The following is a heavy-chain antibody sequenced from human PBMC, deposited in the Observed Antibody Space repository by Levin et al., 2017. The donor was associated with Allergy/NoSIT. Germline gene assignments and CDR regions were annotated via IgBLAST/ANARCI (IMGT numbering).Heavy chain of an antibody. CDR2: ISPPGDSV. D-gene: IGHD1-1*01. J-gene: IGHJ5*02. Sequence: GGFLRLSCTASGFSFNSNAMNWVRQAPGKGLEWISYISPPGDSVSYADSVKGRFTISRDKAMGSLSLQMDNLRVDDTAVYYCARKFYNKLDIWGQGTLVTVSS. V-gene: IGHV3-48*01. CDR3: ARKFYNKLDI. CDR1: GFSFNSNA.